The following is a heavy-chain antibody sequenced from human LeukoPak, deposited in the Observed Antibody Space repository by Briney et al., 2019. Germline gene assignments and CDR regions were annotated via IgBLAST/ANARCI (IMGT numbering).Heavy chain of an antibody. CDR2: ISGSGGST. D-gene: IGHD4/OR15-4a*01. J-gene: IGHJ4*02. CDR1: GFTFSSYA. CDR3: ASLELLDYGFDY. V-gene: IGHV3-23*01. Sequence: GGSLRLSCAASGFTFSSYAMSWVRQAPGKGLEWVSAISGSGGSTYYADSVKGRFTISRDNSKNTLYLQMNSLRAEDTAVYYCASLELLDYGFDYWGQGTLVTVSS.